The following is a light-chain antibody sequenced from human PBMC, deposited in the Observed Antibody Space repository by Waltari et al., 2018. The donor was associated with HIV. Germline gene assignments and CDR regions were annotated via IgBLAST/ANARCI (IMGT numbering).Light chain of an antibody. CDR3: QQYAGSST. V-gene: IGKV1-5*03. CDR2: KAS. Sequence: DIQLTQSPSPLSASVGDRVTITCRASQSISTSLAWYQHKPGKAPKLLIWKASSLQSGVPSRFSGRGSGTEFTLTISSLQSEDFATYYCQQYAGSSTFGQGTKVEIK. CDR1: QSISTS. J-gene: IGKJ1*01.